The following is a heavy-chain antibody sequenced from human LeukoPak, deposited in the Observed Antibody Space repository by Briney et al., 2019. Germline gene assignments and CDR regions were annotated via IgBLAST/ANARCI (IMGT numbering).Heavy chain of an antibody. V-gene: IGHV4-31*03. CDR3: ARAGPRYCSGGSCYSVDY. D-gene: IGHD2-15*01. CDR1: GGSISSGGYY. CDR2: IYYSGST. J-gene: IGHJ4*02. Sequence: SQTLSLTCTVSGGSISSGGYYWSWIRQHPGKGLEWIGYIYYSGSTYYNPSLKSRVTISVDTSKNQFSLKLSPVTAADTAVYYCARAGPRYCSGGSCYSVDYWGQGTLVTVSS.